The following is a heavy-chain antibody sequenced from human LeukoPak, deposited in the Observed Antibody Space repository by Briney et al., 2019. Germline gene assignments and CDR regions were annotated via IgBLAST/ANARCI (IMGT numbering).Heavy chain of an antibody. CDR3: AKTIGYYESSGPGGY. CDR1: GFTFSSYS. Sequence: GGSLRLSCAASGFTFSSYSMNWVRQAPGKGLEWVSSISSSSSYIYYADSVKGRFTISRDNAKNSLYLQMNSLRAEDTAVYYCAKTIGYYESSGPGGYWGQGTLVTVSS. CDR2: ISSSSSYI. V-gene: IGHV3-21*01. D-gene: IGHD3-22*01. J-gene: IGHJ4*02.